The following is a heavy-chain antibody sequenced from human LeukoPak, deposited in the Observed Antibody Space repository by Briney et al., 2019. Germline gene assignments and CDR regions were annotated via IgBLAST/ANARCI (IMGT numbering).Heavy chain of an antibody. V-gene: IGHV4-4*02. Sequence: SETLSLTCAVSGGSISSSNWWSWVRQPPGKGLEWIGEIYHSGSTNYNPSLKSRVTISVDKSKNQFSLKLSSVTAADTAVYYCARNSVRDTAVAHFDLWGRGTLVTVSS. D-gene: IGHD5-18*01. CDR2: IYHSGST. CDR3: ARNSVRDTAVAHFDL. J-gene: IGHJ2*01. CDR1: GGSISSSNW.